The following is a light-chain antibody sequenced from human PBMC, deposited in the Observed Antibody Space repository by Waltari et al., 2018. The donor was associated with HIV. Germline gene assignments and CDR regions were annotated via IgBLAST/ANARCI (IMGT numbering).Light chain of an antibody. CDR2: DAS. CDR1: QGVSSAY. CDR3: QQYASSPIS. V-gene: IGKV3D-20*01. J-gene: IGKJ5*01. Sequence: EIVLTQSPATLSLSPGESAPLSCGASQGVSSAYLAWYQQRPGLAPRLLIYDASTRATGIPDRFSGSGSGTDFTLTISRLEPEDFAVYFCQQYASSPISFGQGTRLEIK.